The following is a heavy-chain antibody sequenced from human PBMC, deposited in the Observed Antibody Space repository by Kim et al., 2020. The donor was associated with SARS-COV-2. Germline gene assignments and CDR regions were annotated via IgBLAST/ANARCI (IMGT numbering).Heavy chain of an antibody. V-gene: IGHV3-74*01. D-gene: IGHD4-17*01. Sequence: ADTVTDRFPITRDNAKNNIYLQMTRLRVEDTAVYYCASAMASTVTCLDWWGQGTQVTVSS. J-gene: IGHJ4*02. CDR3: ASAMASTVTCLDW.